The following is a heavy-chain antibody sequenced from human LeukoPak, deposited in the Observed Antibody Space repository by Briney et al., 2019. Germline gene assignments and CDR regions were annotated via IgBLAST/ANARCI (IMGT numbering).Heavy chain of an antibody. J-gene: IGHJ4*02. CDR1: GFTFSSYG. CDR2: IRYDGSNK. D-gene: IGHD4-17*01. Sequence: PGGSLRLSCAASGFTFSSYGMHWVRQAPGKGLEWVAFIRYDGSNKYYADSVKGRFTISRDNSKNTLYLQMNSLRAEDTAVYYCAKDGVLDDYGVYFDYWGQGTLVTVSS. V-gene: IGHV3-30*02. CDR3: AKDGVLDDYGVYFDY.